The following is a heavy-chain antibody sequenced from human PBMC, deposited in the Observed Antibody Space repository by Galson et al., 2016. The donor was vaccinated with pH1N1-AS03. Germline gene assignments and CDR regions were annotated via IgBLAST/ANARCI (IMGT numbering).Heavy chain of an antibody. D-gene: IGHD3-22*01. CDR2: MKDSGTT. Sequence: TLSLTCAVYGGAFSGYLWTWIRQAPGKGLEWIGEMKDSGTTNYNPSLKSRVVISLDTSKRQFSLNLTSMTAADTAVYYCARGSTDYSVSSGHYWRLGASMDYWGQGILVTVSS. CDR1: GGAFSGYL. V-gene: IGHV4-34*01. CDR3: ARGSTDYSVSSGHYWRLGASMDY. J-gene: IGHJ4*02.